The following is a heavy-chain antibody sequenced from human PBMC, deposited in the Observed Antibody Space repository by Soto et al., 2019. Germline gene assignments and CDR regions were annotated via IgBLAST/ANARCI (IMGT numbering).Heavy chain of an antibody. CDR3: ARNTPVPFKINNWNYYYYYYMDV. CDR1: GGSISSSSYY. Sequence: PSETLSLTCTVSGGSISSSSYYWGWIRQPPGKGLEWIGSIYYSGSTYYNPSLKSRVTISVDTSKNQFSLKLSSVTAADTAVYYCARNTPVPFKINNWNYYYYYYMDVWGKGTTVTVSS. D-gene: IGHD1-20*01. V-gene: IGHV4-39*01. J-gene: IGHJ6*03. CDR2: IYYSGST.